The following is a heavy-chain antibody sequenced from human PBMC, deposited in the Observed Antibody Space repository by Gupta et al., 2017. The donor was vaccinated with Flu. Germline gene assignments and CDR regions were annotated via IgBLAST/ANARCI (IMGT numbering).Heavy chain of an antibody. J-gene: IGHJ4*02. D-gene: IGHD6-19*01. Sequence: QVHLVESGGGVVQPGRSLRLSCAASGFDFGRFGMHWVRRAPGKGLEWVASILYDGINKDYADSVKGRFSISRDNSKNTLLLQLNGLRAEDTAVYYCAREGRQWLSTIDSWGQGTLVTVSS. V-gene: IGHV3-33*01. CDR3: AREGRQWLSTIDS. CDR2: ILYDGINK. CDR1: GFDFGRFG.